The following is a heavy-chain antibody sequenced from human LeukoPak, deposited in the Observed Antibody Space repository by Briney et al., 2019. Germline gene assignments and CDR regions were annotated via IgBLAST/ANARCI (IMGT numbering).Heavy chain of an antibody. CDR1: GGTFSSYA. V-gene: IGHV1-69*04. CDR2: IIPIFGIA. D-gene: IGHD2-15*01. J-gene: IGHJ4*02. CDR3: ALDPCSGGSCYSAYFDY. Sequence: SVKVSCKASGGTFSSYAISWVRQAPGQGLEWMGRIIPIFGIANYAQKFQGRVTITADKSTSTAYMELSSLRSEDTAVYYCALDPCSGGSCYSAYFDYWGQGTLVTVSS.